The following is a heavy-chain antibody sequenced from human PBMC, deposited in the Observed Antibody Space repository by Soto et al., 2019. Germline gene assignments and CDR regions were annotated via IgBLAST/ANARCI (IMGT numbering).Heavy chain of an antibody. CDR2: IYYSGSI. CDR3: ARAPYSGYDLDY. V-gene: IGHV4-61*08. Sequence: PSETLSLTCTVSGGSISSGGYYWSWIRQPPGKGLEWIGYIYYSGSINYNPSLKSRVTISVDTSKNQFSLKLSSVTAADTAVYYCARAPYSGYDLDYWGQGTLVTVSS. J-gene: IGHJ4*02. CDR1: GGSISSGGYY. D-gene: IGHD5-12*01.